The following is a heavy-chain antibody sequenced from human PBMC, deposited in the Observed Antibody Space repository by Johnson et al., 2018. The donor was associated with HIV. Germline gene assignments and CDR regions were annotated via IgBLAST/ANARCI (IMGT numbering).Heavy chain of an antibody. CDR1: GFTVSSNY. CDR3: ARDLSEGELGHAFDI. CDR2: IYSGGST. J-gene: IGHJ3*02. Sequence: MQLVESGGGLVQPGGSLRLSCAASGFTVSSNYMSWVRQAPGKGLEWVSVIYSGGSTYYADSVKGRFPISRDNSKNTLYLQMNGLRAEDTAVYYCARDLSEGELGHAFDIWGQGTMVTVSS. V-gene: IGHV3-66*01. D-gene: IGHD1-26*01.